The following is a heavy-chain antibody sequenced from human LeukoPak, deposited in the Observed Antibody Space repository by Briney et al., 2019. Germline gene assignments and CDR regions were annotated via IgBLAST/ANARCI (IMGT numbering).Heavy chain of an antibody. CDR3: ARVAPDTAMVYPSYYFDY. CDR2: IIPIFGTA. Sequence: SVKVSCKASGGTFSSYAISWVRQAPGQGLEWMGGIIPIFGTANYAQKFQGRVTITADESTSTAYMELSSLRSEDTAVYYCARVAPDTAMVYPSYYFDYWGQGTLVTVSS. V-gene: IGHV1-69*01. CDR1: GGTFSSYA. J-gene: IGHJ4*02. D-gene: IGHD5-18*01.